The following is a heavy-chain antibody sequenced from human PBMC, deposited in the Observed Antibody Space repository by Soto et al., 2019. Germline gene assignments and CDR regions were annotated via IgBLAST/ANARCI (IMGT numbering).Heavy chain of an antibody. Sequence: GASVKVSCKASGYTFTSYGISWVRQAPGQGLEWMGWISAYNGNTNYAQKLQGRVTMTTDTSTSTAYMELRSLRSDDTAVYYCARDRVTFGGVITRNYWGQGTLVTVSS. CDR2: ISAYNGNT. J-gene: IGHJ4*02. CDR3: ARDRVTFGGVITRNY. CDR1: GYTFTSYG. D-gene: IGHD3-16*02. V-gene: IGHV1-18*04.